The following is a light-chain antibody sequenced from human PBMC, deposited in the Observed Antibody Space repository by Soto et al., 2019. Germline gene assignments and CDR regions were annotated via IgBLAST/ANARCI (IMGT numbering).Light chain of an antibody. V-gene: IGKV1-5*03. CDR2: KAS. Sequence: DIQLTQSPSTLSASVGDRVTITCRSSQSISSWLAWYQQKPGKAPKLLIYKASSLESGVPSRFSGSGSGTEFTLTISSLQPDDFATYYCQQYNSYPYTFGQGTKLEIK. J-gene: IGKJ2*01. CDR3: QQYNSYPYT. CDR1: QSISSW.